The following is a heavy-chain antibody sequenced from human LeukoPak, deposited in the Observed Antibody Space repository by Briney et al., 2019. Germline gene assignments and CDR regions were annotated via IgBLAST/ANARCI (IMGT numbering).Heavy chain of an antibody. D-gene: IGHD1-26*01. CDR2: ISGSGGST. V-gene: IGHV3-23*01. CDR1: GFTFSSYA. CDR3: AKDKRWELPTTLFDY. Sequence: GGSVRLSCAASGFTFSSYAMSWVRQAPGKGLEWVSAISGSGGSTYYADSVKGRFTISRDNSKNTLYLQMNSLRAEDTAVYYCAKDKRWELPTTLFDYWGQGTLVTVSS. J-gene: IGHJ4*02.